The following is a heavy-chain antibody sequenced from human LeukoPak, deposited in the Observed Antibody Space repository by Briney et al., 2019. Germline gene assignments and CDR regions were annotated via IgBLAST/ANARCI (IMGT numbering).Heavy chain of an antibody. D-gene: IGHD6-13*01. Sequence: GGSLRLSCAASGFTFSSYSMNWVRQAPGKGLEWVSSISSSSSCIYYADSVKGRFTISRDNAKNSLYLQMNSLRAEDTAVYYCARIAAAGLYYYYGMDVWGKGTTVTVSS. V-gene: IGHV3-21*01. CDR3: ARIAAAGLYYYYGMDV. CDR2: ISSSSSCI. J-gene: IGHJ6*04. CDR1: GFTFSSYS.